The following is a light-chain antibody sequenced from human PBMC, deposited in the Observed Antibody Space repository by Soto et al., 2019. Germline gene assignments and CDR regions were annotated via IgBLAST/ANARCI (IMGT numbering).Light chain of an antibody. J-gene: IGKJ2*01. V-gene: IGKV3-15*01. CDR2: GAS. Sequence: EIVMTQSPVTLSVSPGERATLSCRASQSVSRNLAWYQQKPGQPPRLLIYGASTRATDIPARFSGSGSGTEFTLTISSMQSEDFAVYHCQQYNNWPETFGQGTKVDIK. CDR1: QSVSRN. CDR3: QQYNNWPET.